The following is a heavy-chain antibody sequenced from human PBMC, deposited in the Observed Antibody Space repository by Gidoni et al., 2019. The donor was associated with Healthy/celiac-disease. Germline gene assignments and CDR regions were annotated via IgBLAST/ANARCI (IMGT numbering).Heavy chain of an antibody. CDR3: ARDKIPTMIVGRDYYGMDV. D-gene: IGHD3-22*01. CDR2: ISSSSSYI. J-gene: IGHJ6*02. Sequence: EVQLVESGGGLVKPGGSLRLSCAASGFTFSSYSMNWVRQAPGKGLEGVSSISSSSSYIYYADSVKGRFTISRDNAKNSLYLQMNSLRAEDTAVYYCARDKIPTMIVGRDYYGMDVWGQGTTVTVSS. CDR1: GFTFSSYS. V-gene: IGHV3-21*01.